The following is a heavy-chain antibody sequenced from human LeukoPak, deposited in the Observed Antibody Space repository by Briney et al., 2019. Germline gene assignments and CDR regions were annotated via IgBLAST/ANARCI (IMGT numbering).Heavy chain of an antibody. V-gene: IGHV3-7*04. CDR3: AKDVGTGVAGSDY. Sequence: GGSLRLSCVASGFTFSSYWMTWVRQAPGKGLEWLANIKEDGSIQYYLDSVRGRFTISRDNAKTSVYLQLNSLRSDDTAVHYCAKDVGTGVAGSDYWGQGTLVTVSS. CDR2: IKEDGSIQ. J-gene: IGHJ4*02. CDR1: GFTFSSYW. D-gene: IGHD6-19*01.